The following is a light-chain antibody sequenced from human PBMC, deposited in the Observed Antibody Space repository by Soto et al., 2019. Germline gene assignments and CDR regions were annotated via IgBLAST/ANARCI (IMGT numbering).Light chain of an antibody. CDR1: QSVSSSY. J-gene: IGKJ1*01. CDR3: QQYGSSAPWWT. Sequence: ETVLTQSPGTLSLSPGERATLSCRASQSVSSSYLAWYQQKPGQAPRLLIYGASTRATGIPDRFSGSGSGTDLTLTIGRLEPEGLAVYYCQQYGSSAPWWTCGQGPRVEL. V-gene: IGKV3-20*01. CDR2: GAS.